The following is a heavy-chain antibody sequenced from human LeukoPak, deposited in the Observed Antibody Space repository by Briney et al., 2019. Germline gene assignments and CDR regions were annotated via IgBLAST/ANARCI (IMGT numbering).Heavy chain of an antibody. Sequence: GGSLRLSCAASGFSFSSYWMSWIRQAPGKGLEWVANIKEDGTEKYYVDSVKGRFTISRDNAKNSLYLQMNSLRAEDTAVYYCARAWVVPAANFDYWGQGTLVTVSS. CDR3: ARAWVVPAANFDY. V-gene: IGHV3-7*01. D-gene: IGHD2-2*01. CDR1: GFSFSSYW. J-gene: IGHJ4*02. CDR2: IKEDGTEK.